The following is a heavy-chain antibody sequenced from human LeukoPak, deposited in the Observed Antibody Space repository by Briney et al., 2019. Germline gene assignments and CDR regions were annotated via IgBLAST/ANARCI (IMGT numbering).Heavy chain of an antibody. CDR3: ARVPHYYDSSGTDAFDI. Sequence: SETLSLTCAVYGGSFSGYYWSWIRQPPGKGLEWIGEINHSGSTNYNPSLESRVTISVDTSKNQFSLKLSSVTAADTAVYYCARVPHYYDSSGTDAFDIWGQGTMVTVSS. CDR1: GGSFSGYY. V-gene: IGHV4-34*01. D-gene: IGHD3-22*01. J-gene: IGHJ3*02. CDR2: INHSGST.